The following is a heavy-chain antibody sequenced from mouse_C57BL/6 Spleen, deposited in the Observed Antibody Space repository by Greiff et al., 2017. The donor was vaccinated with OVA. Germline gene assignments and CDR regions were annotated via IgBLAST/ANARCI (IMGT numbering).Heavy chain of an antibody. CDR2: ISGGGGNT. CDR3: ARHHYYGSSLWYFDV. Sequence: DVKLVESGGGLVKPGGSLKLSCAASGFTFSSYTMSWVRQTPEKRLEWVATISGGGGNTYYPDSVKGRFTISRDNAKNTLYLQMSSLRSEDTALYYCARHHYYGSSLWYFDVWGTGTTVTVSS. D-gene: IGHD1-1*01. V-gene: IGHV5-9*01. CDR1: GFTFSSYT. J-gene: IGHJ1*03.